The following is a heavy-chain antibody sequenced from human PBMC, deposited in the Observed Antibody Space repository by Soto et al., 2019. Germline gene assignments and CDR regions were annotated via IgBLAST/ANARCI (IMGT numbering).Heavy chain of an antibody. Sequence: PVGSLRLSCAASGFIFSNYWMSWVRQAPGKGLEWVANIKQDGSEKKYVDSVKGRFTISRDNAENSVSLQMNSLRAEDTAVYYCARDFLYYDFWNGYSVFFDYWGQGALVTVSS. J-gene: IGHJ4*02. V-gene: IGHV3-7*03. CDR1: GFIFSNYW. CDR2: IKQDGSEK. D-gene: IGHD3-3*01. CDR3: ARDFLYYDFWNGYSVFFDY.